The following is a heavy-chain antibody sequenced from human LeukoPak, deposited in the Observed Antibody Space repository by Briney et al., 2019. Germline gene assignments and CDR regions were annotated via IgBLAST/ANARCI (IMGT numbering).Heavy chain of an antibody. CDR1: GGTFSSYA. D-gene: IGHD6-13*01. V-gene: IGHV1-69*04. CDR3: ARSVVIAAAGTGGHFDY. Sequence: ASVKVSCTASGGTFSSYAISWVRQAPGQGLEWMGRIIPIFGIANYAQKFQGRVTITADKSTSTAYMELSSLRSEDTAVYYCARSVVIAAAGTGGHFDYWGQGTLVTVSS. CDR2: IIPIFGIA. J-gene: IGHJ4*02.